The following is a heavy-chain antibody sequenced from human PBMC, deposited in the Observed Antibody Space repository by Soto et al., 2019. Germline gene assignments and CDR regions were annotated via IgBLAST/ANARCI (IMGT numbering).Heavy chain of an antibody. CDR2: ISGSGGNT. CDR1: GFTFSSYA. CDR3: AKEGYYSRGWYGWFDL. V-gene: IGHV3-23*01. J-gene: IGHJ5*02. D-gene: IGHD6-19*01. Sequence: GGSLRLSCAASGFTFSSYAMSWVRQAPGKGLEWVSAISGSGGNTYYADSVKGRFTISRDNSKNTLYLQMNSLRAEDTAVYYCAKEGYYSRGWYGWFDLRGQGTLVTLSS.